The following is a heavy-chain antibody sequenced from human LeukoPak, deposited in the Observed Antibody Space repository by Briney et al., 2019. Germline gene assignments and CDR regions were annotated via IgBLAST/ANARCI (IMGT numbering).Heavy chain of an antibody. CDR1: GGSFSGYY. D-gene: IGHD2-2*01. CDR3: ERGRGVVVPAAIRGANWFDP. Sequence: SETLSLTCAVYGGSFSGYYWSWIRQPPGKGLEWIGEINHSGSTNYNPSLKSRVTISVDTSKNQFSLKLSSVTAADTAVYYCERGRGVVVPAAIRGANWFDPWGQGTLVTVSS. CDR2: INHSGST. V-gene: IGHV4-34*01. J-gene: IGHJ5*02.